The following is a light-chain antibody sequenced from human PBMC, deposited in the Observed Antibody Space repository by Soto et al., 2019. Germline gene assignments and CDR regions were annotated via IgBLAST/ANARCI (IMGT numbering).Light chain of an antibody. Sequence: QSALTQPPSASGSPGQSVAISCTGTSSDVGGYDYVSWFQQNTGKAPKLMIYDVTKRPSGVPDRFSGSKSGNTASLTVSGLQAEDEAYYYCASYGGYYVVFGGGTKVTVL. CDR3: ASYGGYYVV. CDR2: DVT. V-gene: IGLV2-8*01. CDR1: SSDVGGYDY. J-gene: IGLJ2*01.